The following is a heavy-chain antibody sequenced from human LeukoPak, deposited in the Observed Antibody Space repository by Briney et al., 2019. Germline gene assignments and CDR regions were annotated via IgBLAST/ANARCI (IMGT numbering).Heavy chain of an antibody. D-gene: IGHD3-10*01. CDR1: GYSISSGYY. CDR3: ARVGTRGTMVRGAPPRGY. CDR2: IYHSGST. J-gene: IGHJ4*02. V-gene: IGHV4-38-2*02. Sequence: SETLSLTCTVYGYSISSGYYWGWIRQPPGKGLEWIGSIYHSGSTYYNPSLKSRVTISVDTSKNQFSLKLSSVTAADTAVYYCARVGTRGTMVRGAPPRGYWGQGTLVTVSS.